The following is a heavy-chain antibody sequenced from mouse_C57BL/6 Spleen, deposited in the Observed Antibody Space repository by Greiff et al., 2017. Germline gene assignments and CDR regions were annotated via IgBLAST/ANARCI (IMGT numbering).Heavy chain of an antibody. CDR2: IDPSDSYT. Sequence: VQLQQSGAELVMPGASVKLSCKASGYTFTSYWMHWVKQRPGQGLEWIGEIDPSDSYTNYNQKFKGKSTLTVDKSSSTAYMQLSSLTSEDSAVYYCARWETTVVPHFDYWGQGTTLTVSS. CDR1: GYTFTSYW. V-gene: IGHV1-69*01. CDR3: ARWETTVVPHFDY. D-gene: IGHD1-1*01. J-gene: IGHJ2*01.